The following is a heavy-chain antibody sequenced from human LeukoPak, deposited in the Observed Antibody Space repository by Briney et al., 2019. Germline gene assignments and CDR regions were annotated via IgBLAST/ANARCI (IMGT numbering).Heavy chain of an antibody. V-gene: IGHV3-30-3*01. CDR2: ISYDGSNK. CDR1: GFTFSSYA. Sequence: GRSLRLSCAASGFTFSSYAMHWVRQAPGKGLEWVAVISYDGSNKYYADSVKGRFTISRDNSKNTLYLQMNSLRAEDTAVYYCASGTYYDILTGYYKTPHFDYWGQGTLVTVSS. CDR3: ASGTYYDILTGYYKTPHFDY. D-gene: IGHD3-9*01. J-gene: IGHJ4*02.